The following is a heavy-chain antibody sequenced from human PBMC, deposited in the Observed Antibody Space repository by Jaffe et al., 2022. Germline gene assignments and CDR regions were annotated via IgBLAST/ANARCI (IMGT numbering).Heavy chain of an antibody. V-gene: IGHV1-8*01. CDR3: ARGLYSSGWYGGYDAFDI. CDR2: MNPNSGNT. CDR1: GYTFTSYD. J-gene: IGHJ3*02. Sequence: QVQLVQSGAEVKKPGASVKVSCKASGYTFTSYDINWVRQATGQGLEWMGWMNPNSGNTGYAQKFQGRVTMTRNTSISTAYMELSSLRSEDTAVYYCARGLYSSGWYGGYDAFDIWGQGTMVTVSS. D-gene: IGHD6-19*01.